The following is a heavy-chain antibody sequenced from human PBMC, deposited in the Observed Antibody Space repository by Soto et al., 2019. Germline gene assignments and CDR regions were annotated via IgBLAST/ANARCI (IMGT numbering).Heavy chain of an antibody. CDR1: GGSISSSSYY. CDR2: IYYSGST. J-gene: IGHJ5*02. V-gene: IGHV4-39*01. CDR3: ARHEERSSSSWYERWEANWFDP. D-gene: IGHD6-13*01. Sequence: SETLSLTCTVSGGSISSSSYYWGWIRQPPGKGLEWIGSIYYSGSTYYNPSLKSRVTISVDTSKNQFSLKLSSVTAADTAVYYCARHEERSSSSWYERWEANWFDPWGQGTLVTVSS.